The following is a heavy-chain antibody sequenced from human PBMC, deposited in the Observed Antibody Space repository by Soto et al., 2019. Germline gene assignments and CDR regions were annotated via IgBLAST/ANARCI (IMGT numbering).Heavy chain of an antibody. D-gene: IGHD3-10*01. CDR1: GGSISSSSYY. V-gene: IGHV4-39*01. CDR3: AKTTMIRGVQVFDY. CDR2: FSYSGSS. J-gene: IGHJ4*02. Sequence: SETLSLTCNVSGGSISSSSYYWGWIRQPPGKGLEWIGSFSYSGSSYYNPSLKSRVTRSADTSKNQFSLKLSSVTATDTAVYYCAKTTMIRGVQVFDYWGQGTLVTVSS.